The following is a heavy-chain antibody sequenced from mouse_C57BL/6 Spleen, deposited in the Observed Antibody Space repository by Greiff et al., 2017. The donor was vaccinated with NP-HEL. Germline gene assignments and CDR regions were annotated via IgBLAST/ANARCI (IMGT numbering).Heavy chain of an antibody. CDR1: GFTFSDYG. CDR2: ISSGSSTI. V-gene: IGHV5-17*01. Sequence: EVNVVESGGGLVKPGGSLKLSCAASGFTFSDYGMHWVRQAPEKGLEWVAYISSGSSTIYYADTVKGRFTISRDNAKNTLFLQMTSLRSEDTAMYYCARPGDGSSYGDYFDYWGQGTTLTVSS. J-gene: IGHJ2*01. D-gene: IGHD1-1*01. CDR3: ARPGDGSSYGDYFDY.